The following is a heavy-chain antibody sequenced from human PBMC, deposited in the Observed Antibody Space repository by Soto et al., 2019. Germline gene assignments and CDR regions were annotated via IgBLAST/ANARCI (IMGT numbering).Heavy chain of an antibody. CDR3: ARGSESFDL. J-gene: IGHJ4*02. CDR1: CYTFHNYG. Sequence: ASVKVSCKASCYTFHNYGISWVRQVPGQGLEWMGWISGYNGNTNYAPKIQGRVAVTRDTSTATAYMELRSLRSDDTAIYYCARGSESFDLWGQGTLVTVSS. CDR2: ISGYNGNT. V-gene: IGHV1-18*01. D-gene: IGHD1-26*01.